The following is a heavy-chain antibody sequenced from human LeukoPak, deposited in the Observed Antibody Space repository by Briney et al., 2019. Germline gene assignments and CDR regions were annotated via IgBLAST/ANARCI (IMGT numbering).Heavy chain of an antibody. CDR3: ARDRSGYGRPASGDYYYYGMDV. V-gene: IGHV3-21*01. CDR1: GFTFSSYS. CDR2: ISSSSSYI. J-gene: IGHJ6*02. Sequence: PGGSLRLSCAASGFTFSSYSMNWVRQAPGKGLEWVSSISSSSSYIYYADSVKGRFTISRDNAKNSLYLQMNSLRAEDTAVYYCARDRSGYGRPASGDYYYYGMDVWGQGTTVTVSS. D-gene: IGHD5-12*01.